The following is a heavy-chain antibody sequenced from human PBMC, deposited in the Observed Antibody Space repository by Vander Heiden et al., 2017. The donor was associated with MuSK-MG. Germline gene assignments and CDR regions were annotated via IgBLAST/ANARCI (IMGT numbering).Heavy chain of an antibody. CDR3: AKDPESRPFDYYDSSGYYLY. CDR2: ISGSGGST. CDR1: GFTFSSYA. D-gene: IGHD3-22*01. Sequence: EVQLVESGGGLVQPGGSLRLSCAASGFTFSSYAMSWVRQAPGKGLEWVSAISGSGGSTYYADSVKGRFTISRDNSKNTLYLQMNSLRAEDTAVYYCAKDPESRPFDYYDSSGYYLYWGQGTLVTVSS. J-gene: IGHJ4*02. V-gene: IGHV3-23*04.